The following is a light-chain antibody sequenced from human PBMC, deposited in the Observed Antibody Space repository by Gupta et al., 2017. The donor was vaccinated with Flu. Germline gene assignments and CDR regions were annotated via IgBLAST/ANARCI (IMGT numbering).Light chain of an antibody. CDR2: DVT. V-gene: IGLV2-11*01. CDR3: SSHAGRVTWV. CDR1: SNDVGGYNR. J-gene: IGLJ1*01. Sequence: QSAPPQPRPVSGSPGQSVTISCTGTSNDVGGYNRVSWYEQRPGKAPKLILYDVTERPSGVPDRFSGSKSGNTASLTISGLQADDEADYYCSSHAGRVTWVFGTGTTVTVL.